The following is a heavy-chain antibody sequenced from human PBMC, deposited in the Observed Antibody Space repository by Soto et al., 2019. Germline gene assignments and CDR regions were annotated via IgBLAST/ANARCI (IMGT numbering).Heavy chain of an antibody. CDR3: ARKVFYY. J-gene: IGHJ4*01. CDR2: VNPVTGGT. V-gene: IGHV1-2*02. Sequence: GASLLVTSKDTGYNLSDSSFHWVRQAPGQGLEWMGWVNPVTGGTKYIQRFQGRVTMTRDTSINTAYMELTGLTSDDTAVYYCARKVFYY. CDR1: GYNLSDSS.